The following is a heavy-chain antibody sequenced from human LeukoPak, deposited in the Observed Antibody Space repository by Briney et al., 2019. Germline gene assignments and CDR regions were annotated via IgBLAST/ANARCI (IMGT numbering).Heavy chain of an antibody. D-gene: IGHD2-15*01. CDR2: ISGSGGST. Sequence: GGSLRLSCAASGFTFSSYAMSWVRQAPGKGLEWVSAISGSGGSTYYADSVKVRFTISRDNSRNTLYLQMNSLRAEDTAVYYCAKFRRDATYYFDYWGQGTLVTVSS. V-gene: IGHV3-23*01. CDR1: GFTFSSYA. CDR3: AKFRRDATYYFDY. J-gene: IGHJ4*02.